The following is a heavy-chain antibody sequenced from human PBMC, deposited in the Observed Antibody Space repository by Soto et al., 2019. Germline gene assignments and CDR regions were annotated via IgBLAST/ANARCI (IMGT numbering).Heavy chain of an antibody. CDR2: IYYSGST. Sequence: QVQLQESGPGLVKPSQTLSLTCTVSGGSISSGGYYWSWIRQHPGKGLEWIGYIYYSGSTYYNPSLKSLVTISVDTSKNQFSLKLSSVTAADTAVYYCARARGTIFGVVTEDSYYFDYWGQGTLVTVSS. V-gene: IGHV4-31*01. D-gene: IGHD3-3*01. CDR3: ARARGTIFGVVTEDSYYFDY. CDR1: GGSISSGGYY. J-gene: IGHJ4*02.